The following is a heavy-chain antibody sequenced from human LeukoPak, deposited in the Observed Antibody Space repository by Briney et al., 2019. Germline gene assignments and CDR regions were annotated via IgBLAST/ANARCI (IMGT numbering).Heavy chain of an antibody. V-gene: IGHV4-59*01. Sequence: SETLSLTCTLSGGSISGSYWSWIRQPPGKGLEWIAYMYNSGSINYNPSLKSRVTISIDTSKNQFSLKLSSLTAADTAIYYCARGIESYGDYGYWGQGILVTVSS. CDR1: GGSISGSY. D-gene: IGHD4-17*01. CDR3: ARGIESYGDYGY. CDR2: MYNSGSI. J-gene: IGHJ4*02.